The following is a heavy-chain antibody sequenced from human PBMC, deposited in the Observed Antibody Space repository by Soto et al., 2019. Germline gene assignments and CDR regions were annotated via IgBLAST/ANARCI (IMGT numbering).Heavy chain of an antibody. J-gene: IGHJ5*02. V-gene: IGHV4-30-2*01. D-gene: IGHD6-6*01. CDR3: ARYSSSSGNNWFDL. CDR1: GGSISSGVYS. Sequence: SETLSLTCVVSGGSISSGVYSWSWIRQAPGKGLEYIGYIYPSGSTYYNPSLKSRLSISVDRSKNQFSLNVASVTAADTAVYFCARYSSSSGNNWFDLWGQGALVTVSS. CDR2: IYPSGST.